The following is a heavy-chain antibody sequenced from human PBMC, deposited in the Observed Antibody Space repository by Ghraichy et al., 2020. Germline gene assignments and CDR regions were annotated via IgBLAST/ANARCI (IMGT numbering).Heavy chain of an antibody. CDR1: GFTFNSYS. J-gene: IGHJ6*02. D-gene: IGHD4-23*01. V-gene: IGHV3-48*02. Sequence: GGSLILSCVGSGFTFNSYSMNWVRQSPGKGLEWLSYITASSRRISYADSVKGRFTISRDNAQNSLYLEMKSLRDEDTAVYYCARASTVVRFYYFAGMDVWGQGTTVTVSS. CDR3: ARASTVVRFYYFAGMDV. CDR2: ITASSRRI.